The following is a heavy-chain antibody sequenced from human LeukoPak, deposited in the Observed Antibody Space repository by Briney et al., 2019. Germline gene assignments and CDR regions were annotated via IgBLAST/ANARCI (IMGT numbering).Heavy chain of an antibody. J-gene: IGHJ3*02. CDR3: ARGNIVVVPAAHRDDAFDI. CDR1: GYTFTSYY. D-gene: IGHD2-2*01. Sequence: ASVKVSCKASGYTFTSYYMHWVRQAPGQGLEWMGGIIPIFGTANYAQKFQGRVTITTDESTSTAYMELSSLRSEDTAVYYCARGNIVVVPAAHRDDAFDIWGQGTMVTVSS. V-gene: IGHV1-69*05. CDR2: IIPIFGTA.